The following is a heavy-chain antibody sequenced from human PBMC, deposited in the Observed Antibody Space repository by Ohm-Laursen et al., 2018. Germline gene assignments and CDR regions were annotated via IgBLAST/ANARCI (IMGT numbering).Heavy chain of an antibody. D-gene: IGHD6-13*01. CDR2: IHPNNAGT. Sequence: SVKVSCKASGYTFTDYYIHWVRQAPGQGLEWMGLIHPNNAGTNYAQKFQGRVTMTRDTSISTAYMELSRLTSDDTAVYYCARDSITSAGLAFDIWGQGTMVAVSS. CDR1: GYTFTDYY. CDR3: ARDSITSAGLAFDI. J-gene: IGHJ3*02. V-gene: IGHV1-2*02.